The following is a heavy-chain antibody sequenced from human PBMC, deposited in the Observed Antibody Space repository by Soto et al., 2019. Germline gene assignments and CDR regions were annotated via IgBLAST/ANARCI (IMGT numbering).Heavy chain of an antibody. CDR2: IIPIFGTA. V-gene: IGHV1-69*01. CDR1: GGTFRSYA. J-gene: IGHJ4*02. CDR3: ASGDSCSGGSCYDY. D-gene: IGHD2-15*01. Sequence: QVQLVQSGAEVKKPGSSVKVSCKASGGTFRSYAISWVRQAPGQGLEWMGGIIPIFGTANYAQKFQGRVTSTADESTSTACMGLSSLRSEDTAVYYCASGDSCSGGSCYDYWGQGTLVTVSS.